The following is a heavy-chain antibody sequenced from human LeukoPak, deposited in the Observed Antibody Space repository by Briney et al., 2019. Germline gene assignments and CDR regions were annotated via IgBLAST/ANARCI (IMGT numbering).Heavy chain of an antibody. D-gene: IGHD3-22*01. J-gene: IGHJ3*02. Sequence: GASVKVSCKASGYTFTSYGISWVRQAPGQGLEWMGWISAYNGNTNYAQKLQGRVTMTTDTSTSTAYMELRSLRSDDTAVYYRARESYYDSSGPDAFDIWGXGTMVTVSS. CDR3: ARESYYDSSGPDAFDI. V-gene: IGHV1-18*01. CDR1: GYTFTSYG. CDR2: ISAYNGNT.